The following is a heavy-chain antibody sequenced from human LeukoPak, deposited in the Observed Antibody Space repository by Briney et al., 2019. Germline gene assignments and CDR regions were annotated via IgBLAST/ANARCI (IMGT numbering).Heavy chain of an antibody. Sequence: GGSLRLSCAASGFTSSSYPMHWVRQAPGKGLEWVSYISPSSSRIDYAASVRGRFTISRDNAKSSLYLQMNSLSTDDTAVYYCARMNYVSSGWGAPFDDWGQGTLVTVSS. CDR2: ISPSSSRI. J-gene: IGHJ4*02. CDR1: GFTSSSYP. CDR3: ARMNYVSSGWGAPFDD. D-gene: IGHD1-7*01. V-gene: IGHV3-48*04.